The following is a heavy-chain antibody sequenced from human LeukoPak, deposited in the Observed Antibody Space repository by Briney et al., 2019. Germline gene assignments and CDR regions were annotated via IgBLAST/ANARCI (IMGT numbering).Heavy chain of an antibody. CDR2: INPSGGST. CDR3: ARDGAVQVSSVPAY. J-gene: IGHJ4*02. D-gene: IGHD6-6*01. CDR1: GGTFSSYA. Sequence: GASVKVSCKASGGTFSSYAISWVRQAPGQGLEWMGIINPSGGSTSYAQKFQGRVTMTRDTFTSTVYMELSSLRSEDTAVYYCARDGAVQVSSVPAYWGQGTLVTVSS. V-gene: IGHV1-46*01.